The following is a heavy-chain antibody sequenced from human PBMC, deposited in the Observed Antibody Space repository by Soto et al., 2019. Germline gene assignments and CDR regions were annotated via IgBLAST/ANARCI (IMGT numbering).Heavy chain of an antibody. CDR2: IYYSGST. CDR1: GGSISSYY. CDR3: ARLGYYDILTGYYSANWFDP. V-gene: IGHV4-59*08. Sequence: PSETLSLTCTVSGGSISSYYWSWIRQPPGKGLEWIGYIYYSGSTNYNPSLKSRVTISVDTSKNQFSLKLSSVTAADTAVYYCARLGYYDILTGYYSANWFDPWGQGTLVTVSS. D-gene: IGHD3-9*01. J-gene: IGHJ5*02.